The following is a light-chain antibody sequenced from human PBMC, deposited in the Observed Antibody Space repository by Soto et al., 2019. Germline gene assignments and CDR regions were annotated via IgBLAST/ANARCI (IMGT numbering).Light chain of an antibody. V-gene: IGLV2-14*01. CDR1: SSDIGSNNY. Sequence: QSALTQPASVSGSPGQSITISCTGTSSDIGSNNYVSWFQQRPGKAPTLIIYEVSNRPSGVSNHFSGSKSGNTASLTISGLLPEDEGEYYCSSYTTTTRLFGGGTKLTVL. J-gene: IGLJ3*02. CDR2: EVS. CDR3: SSYTTTTRL.